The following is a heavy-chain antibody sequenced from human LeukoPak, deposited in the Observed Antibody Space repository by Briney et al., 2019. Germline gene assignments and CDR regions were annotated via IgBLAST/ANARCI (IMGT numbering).Heavy chain of an antibody. D-gene: IGHD1-14*01. CDR1: GGSFSGYY. V-gene: IGHV4-34*01. CDR2: INHSGST. Sequence: PSETLSLTYAVYGGSFSGYYWSWIRQPPGNGLEWIGEINHSGSTNYNPSLKSRVTISVDTSKNQFSLKLSSVTAADTAVYYCARDGPEPSGDYYYMDVWGKGTTVTVSS. CDR3: ARDGPEPSGDYYYMDV. J-gene: IGHJ6*03.